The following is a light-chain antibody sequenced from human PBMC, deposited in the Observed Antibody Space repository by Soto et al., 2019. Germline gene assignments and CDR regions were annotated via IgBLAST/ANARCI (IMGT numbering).Light chain of an antibody. V-gene: IGLV1-40*01. CDR3: QSYDSSLSRRV. CDR1: SFNIGAGYD. Sequence: QSVLTQPPSVSGAPGQRVTISCTGSSFNIGAGYDVHWYQQLPGTAPKLLIYGNSNRPSGVPDRFSGSKSGTSASLAITGLQAEDEADYYCQSYDSSLSRRVFGGGTKLTVL. CDR2: GNS. J-gene: IGLJ2*01.